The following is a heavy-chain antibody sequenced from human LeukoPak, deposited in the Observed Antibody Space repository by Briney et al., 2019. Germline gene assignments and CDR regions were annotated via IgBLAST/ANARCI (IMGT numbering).Heavy chain of an antibody. D-gene: IGHD3-22*01. CDR1: GGSISSYY. V-gene: IGHV4-59*01. CDR2: IYYSGST. CDR3: ARYYHDSSGYYLFDY. Sequence: SETLSLTCTVSGGSISSYYWSWIRQPPGKGLEWIGYIYYSGSTNYNPSLKSRVTISVDTSKNQFSLRLSSVTAADTAVYYCARYYHDSSGYYLFDYWGQGTLVTVSS. J-gene: IGHJ4*02.